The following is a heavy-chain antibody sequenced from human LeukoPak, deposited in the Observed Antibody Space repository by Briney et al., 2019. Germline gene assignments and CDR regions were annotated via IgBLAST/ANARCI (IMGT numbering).Heavy chain of an antibody. CDR1: VYTFTIYY. V-gene: IGHV1-46*01. CDR3: ASTELGMLFDY. J-gene: IGHJ4*02. CDR2: INPSGGST. D-gene: IGHD7-27*01. Sequence: GASVKVSFKASVYTFTIYYMHWVRQAPGQGLEWMGIINPSGGSTSYAQKFQGRVTMTRDTSTSTVYMELSSLRSEDTAVYYCASTELGMLFDYWGQGTLVTVSS.